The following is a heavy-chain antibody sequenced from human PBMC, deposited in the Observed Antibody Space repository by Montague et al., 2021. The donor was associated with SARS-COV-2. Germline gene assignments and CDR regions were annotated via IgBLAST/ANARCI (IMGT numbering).Heavy chain of an antibody. CDR3: ARTSKLRESSSGNYYYHAMDV. CDR1: GVSISSAHYC. V-gene: IGHV4-39*02. Sequence: SETLSLTCTVSGVSISSAHYCWGWVRQTPGKGLEWIGNLYNGGTTYYSPSLKSRVTISVDTSKNHFSLNMASVTAADTAVYYCARTSKLRESSSGNYYYHAMDVWGQGTTVTVSS. D-gene: IGHD3-16*01. J-gene: IGHJ6*02. CDR2: LYNGGTT.